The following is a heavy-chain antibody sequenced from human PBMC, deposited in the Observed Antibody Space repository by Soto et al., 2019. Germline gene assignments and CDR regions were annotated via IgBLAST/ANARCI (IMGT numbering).Heavy chain of an antibody. D-gene: IGHD6-13*01. CDR3: AGVGGGSSWNGNYYYGMDV. Sequence: QVQLVQSGAEVKKPGASVKVSCKASGYTFTSYGISWVRQAPGQGLERMGWISAYNGNTNYAQKLQGRVTMTTDTXXSXDXXELRSVRSDDTAVYYCAGVGGGSSWNGNYYYGMDVWGQGTTVTVSS. CDR1: GYTFTSYG. V-gene: IGHV1-18*01. J-gene: IGHJ6*02. CDR2: ISAYNGNT.